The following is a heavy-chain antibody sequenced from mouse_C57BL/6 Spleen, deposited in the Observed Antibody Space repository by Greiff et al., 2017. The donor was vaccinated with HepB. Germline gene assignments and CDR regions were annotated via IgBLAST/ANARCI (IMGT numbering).Heavy chain of an antibody. V-gene: IGHV1-76*01. CDR2: IYPGSGNT. CDR3: AKELRDYCDY. D-gene: IGHD1-1*01. CDR1: GYTFTDYY. Sequence: VQLQQSGAELVRPGASVKLSCKASGYTFTDYYINWVKQRPGQGLEWIARIYPGSGNTYYNEKFKGKATLTAEKSSSTAYMQLSSLTSEDSAVYFCAKELRDYCDYWGQGTTLTVSS. J-gene: IGHJ2*01.